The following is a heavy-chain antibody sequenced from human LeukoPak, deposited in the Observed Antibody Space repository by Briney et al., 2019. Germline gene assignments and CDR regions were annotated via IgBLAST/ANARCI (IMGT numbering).Heavy chain of an antibody. D-gene: IGHD1-26*01. J-gene: IGHJ3*02. CDR2: ICYDGSLK. CDR1: GFTFNNYP. Sequence: PGTSLTLSCAASGFTFNNYPMRWVRQAAGQGLEWVAVICYDGSLKFYADSVKDRFTISRDNSKNTPHLQMNSLRAEDTAVYYCAKDLGLRGSPGPFDIWGQGTMVTVSS. V-gene: IGHV3-33*06. CDR3: AKDLGLRGSPGPFDI.